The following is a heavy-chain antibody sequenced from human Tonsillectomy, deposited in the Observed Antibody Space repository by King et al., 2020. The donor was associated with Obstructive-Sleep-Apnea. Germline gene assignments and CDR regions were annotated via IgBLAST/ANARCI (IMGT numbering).Heavy chain of an antibody. D-gene: IGHD3-10*01. CDR3: ASWGSISFFGSGTPVDY. J-gene: IGHJ4*02. V-gene: IGHV1-2*02. CDR1: GYTFTGYY. CDR2: INPYSGAT. Sequence: QLVQSEAEVKKPGASVKVSCKASGYTFTGYYLNWVRQAPGQGLEWMGWINPYSGATEFAQNFQGRVSMTSDTSISTVYMELSRLRSDDTAVYYCASWGSISFFGSGTPVDYWGQGTLVTVSS.